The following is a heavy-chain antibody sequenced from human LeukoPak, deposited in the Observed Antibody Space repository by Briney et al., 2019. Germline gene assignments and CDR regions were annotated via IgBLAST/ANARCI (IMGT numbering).Heavy chain of an antibody. Sequence: ASVKVSCKASGYTFTSYGISWVRQAPGQGLEWMGWISAYNGNTNYAQKLQGRVTMTTDTSTSTAYMELRSLRSDDTAVYYCARVFYYGSSGPQGYWGQGTLVTVSS. CDR2: ISAYNGNT. V-gene: IGHV1-18*01. J-gene: IGHJ4*02. CDR3: ARVFYYGSSGPQGY. CDR1: GYTFTSYG. D-gene: IGHD3-22*01.